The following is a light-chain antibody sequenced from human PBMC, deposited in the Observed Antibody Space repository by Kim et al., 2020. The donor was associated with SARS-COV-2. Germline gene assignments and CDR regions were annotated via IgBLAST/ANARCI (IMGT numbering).Light chain of an antibody. J-gene: IGLJ2*01. V-gene: IGLV3-1*01. CDR1: KLGDKY. CDR2: QDS. Sequence: ELSQPPSVSVSPGQTASITCSGDKLGDKYACWYQQKPGQSPVLVIYQDSKRPSGIPERFSGSNSGNTATLTISGTQAMDEADYYCQAWDSSTVVFGGG. CDR3: QAWDSSTVV.